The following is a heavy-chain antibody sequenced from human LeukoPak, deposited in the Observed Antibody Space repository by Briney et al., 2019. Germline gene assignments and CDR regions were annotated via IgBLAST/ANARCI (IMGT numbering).Heavy chain of an antibody. D-gene: IGHD2-2*02. CDR3: ARGKQRHCSSSSCYTESDY. J-gene: IGHJ4*02. CDR2: IGSSGSTI. Sequence: GGSLRLSCAASGFTFSDYYMSWIRQAPGKGLEWVSYIGSSGSTIYYADSAKGRFTISRDNAKNSLYLQMNSLRAEDAAVYYCARGKQRHCSSSSCYTESDYWGQGILVTVSS. CDR1: GFTFSDYY. V-gene: IGHV3-11*04.